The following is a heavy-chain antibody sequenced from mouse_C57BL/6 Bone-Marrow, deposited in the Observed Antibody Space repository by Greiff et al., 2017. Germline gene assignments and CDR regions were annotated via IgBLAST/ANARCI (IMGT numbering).Heavy chain of an antibody. J-gene: IGHJ2*01. CDR3: ARIGGYYGSSYNYFDY. CDR2: IWWDDDK. CDR1: GFSLSTFGMG. V-gene: IGHV8-8*01. Sequence: QVTLKECGPGILQPSQTLSLTCSFSGFSLSTFGMGVGWIRQPSGKGLEWLAHIWWDDDKYYNPALKSRLTISKDTSKNQVFLKIANVDTADTATYYCARIGGYYGSSYNYFDYWGQGTTLTVSS. D-gene: IGHD1-1*01.